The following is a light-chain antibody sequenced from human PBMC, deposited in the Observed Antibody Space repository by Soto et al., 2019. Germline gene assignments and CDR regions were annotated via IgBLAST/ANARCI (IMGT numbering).Light chain of an antibody. V-gene: IGLV2-11*01. Sequence: QSALTQPRSVSGSPGQSVTLSCTGTSSDVGGYNYVSWYQQHPGKAPKLMIYDVTKRPSGVPDRFSGSKSGNTASLTISGLQAEDEAEYYCCSYAGSPDVFGTGTKVTVV. CDR1: SSDVGGYNY. CDR2: DVT. J-gene: IGLJ1*01. CDR3: CSYAGSPDV.